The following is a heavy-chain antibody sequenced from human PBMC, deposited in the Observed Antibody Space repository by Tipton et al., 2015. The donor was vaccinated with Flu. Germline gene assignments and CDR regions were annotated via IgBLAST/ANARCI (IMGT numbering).Heavy chain of an antibody. CDR1: GFTFSSYA. J-gene: IGHJ4*02. CDR2: IKQDGSVK. Sequence: SLRLSCAASGFTFSSYAMSWVRQAPGKGLEWVANIKQDGSVKYYVDSVKGRFTISRDNAKNSVYLQMNSLKAEDTAVYYCARAIAAAGSYWGQGTLVTVSS. CDR3: ARAIAAAGSY. V-gene: IGHV3-7*01. D-gene: IGHD6-13*01.